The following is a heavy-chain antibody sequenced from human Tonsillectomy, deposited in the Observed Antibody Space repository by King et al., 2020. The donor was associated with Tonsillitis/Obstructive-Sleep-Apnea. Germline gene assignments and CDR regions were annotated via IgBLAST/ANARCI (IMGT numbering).Heavy chain of an antibody. Sequence: VQLVESGGGLVKPGGSLRLSCAASGFTFSNAWMSWVRQAPGKGLEWLVRIKSKTNGGTTDYAAPVKGRFTISRDDSKNTLYLQMNSLKTEATAVYYCTRDGGYCSSTSCYYYYMDVWGKGTTVTVSS. D-gene: IGHD2-2*01. CDR3: TRDGGYCSSTSCYYYYMDV. J-gene: IGHJ6*03. CDR2: IKSKTNGGTT. V-gene: IGHV3-15*01. CDR1: GFTFSNAW.